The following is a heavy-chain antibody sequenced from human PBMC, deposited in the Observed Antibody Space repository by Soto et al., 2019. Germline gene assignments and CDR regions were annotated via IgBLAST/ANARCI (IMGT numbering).Heavy chain of an antibody. D-gene: IGHD6-13*01. CDR2: FDPEDGET. CDR1: GYTLTELS. J-gene: IGHJ6*02. Sequence: GASVKVSCKVSGYTLTELSMHWVRQAPGKGLEWMGGFDPEDGETIYAQKFQGRVTMTEDTSTDTAYMELSSLRSEDTAVYYCATDLPGIAAAVEPEYYSYYGMDAWRQATTVTAP. CDR3: ATDLPGIAAAVEPEYYSYYGMDA. V-gene: IGHV1-24*01.